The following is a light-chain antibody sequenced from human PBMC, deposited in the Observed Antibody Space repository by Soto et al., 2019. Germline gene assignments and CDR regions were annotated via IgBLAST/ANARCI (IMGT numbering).Light chain of an antibody. V-gene: IGKV3-11*01. CDR1: QRVSKY. Sequence: DIEMTQSPASLSSSVGDRVTITCRASQRVSKYLAWYQQKPGKVPRLLIYTASNMDTGIPVRFSGSGSGTDFTLTISSLEPEDVAAYYCQKRHSGPLTLGQGTKVDIK. CDR2: TAS. J-gene: IGKJ1*01. CDR3: QKRHSGPLT.